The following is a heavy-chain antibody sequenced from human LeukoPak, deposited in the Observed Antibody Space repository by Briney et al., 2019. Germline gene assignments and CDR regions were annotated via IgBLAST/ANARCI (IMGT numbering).Heavy chain of an antibody. CDR3: ARARWELLNYFDY. D-gene: IGHD1-26*01. CDR1: GGTFSSYA. Sequence: SVKVSCKASGGTFSSYAISWVRQAPGQGLEWMGGIIPIFGTANYAQKFQGRVTITADESTSTAYMEPSRLTSEDTAVYYCARARWELLNYFDYWGQGTLVTVSS. CDR2: IIPIFGTA. V-gene: IGHV1-69*13. J-gene: IGHJ4*02.